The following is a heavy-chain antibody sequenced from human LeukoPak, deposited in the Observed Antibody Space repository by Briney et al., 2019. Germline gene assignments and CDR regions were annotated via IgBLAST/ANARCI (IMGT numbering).Heavy chain of an antibody. D-gene: IGHD3-10*01. CDR3: AKDQPMAYLDY. V-gene: IGHV3-30*18. J-gene: IGHJ4*02. CDR1: GFTFSSYG. CDR2: ISYDGSNK. Sequence: GGSLRLSCAASGFTFSSYGMHWVRQAPGKGLEWVAVISYDGSNKYYADSVKGRFTISRDNSKNTLYLQMNSLRAEDTAVYYCAKDQPMAYLDYWGQGTLVTVSS.